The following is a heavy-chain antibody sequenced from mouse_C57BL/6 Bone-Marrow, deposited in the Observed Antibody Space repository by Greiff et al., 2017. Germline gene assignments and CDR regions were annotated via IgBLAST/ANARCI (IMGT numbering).Heavy chain of an antibody. V-gene: IGHV1-59*01. CDR1: GYTFPSYW. CDR3: AKLGAMDY. D-gene: IGHD4-1*01. Sequence: VQLQQPGAELVRPGTSVKLSCKASGYTFPSYWMHWVKQRPGQGLEWIGVIDPSDSYTNSNQKFKGKATLTVDTSSSTAYMQLSSLTSEDSAVYYCAKLGAMDYWGQGTSVTVSS. J-gene: IGHJ4*01. CDR2: IDPSDSYT.